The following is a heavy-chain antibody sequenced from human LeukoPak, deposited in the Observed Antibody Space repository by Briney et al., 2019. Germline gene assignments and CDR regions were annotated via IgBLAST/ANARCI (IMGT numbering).Heavy chain of an antibody. J-gene: IGHJ5*02. D-gene: IGHD3-22*01. V-gene: IGHV4-30-4*08. CDR3: ARDYYDSSGYFRSYWFDP. Sequence: SETLSLTCTVSGGSISSGGYYWSWIRQHPGKGLEWIGYIYYSGSTYYNPSLKSRVTISVDTSKNQFSLKLSSVTAADTAVYYCARDYYDSSGYFRSYWFDPWGQGTLVTVSS. CDR2: IYYSGST. CDR1: GGSISSGGYY.